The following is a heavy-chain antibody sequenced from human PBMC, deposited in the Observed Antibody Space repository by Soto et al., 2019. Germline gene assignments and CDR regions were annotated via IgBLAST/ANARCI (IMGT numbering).Heavy chain of an antibody. CDR1: GFTFSSYS. CDR2: ISSSSSYI. D-gene: IGHD3-3*01. V-gene: IGHV3-21*01. CDR3: ARVVSLEWGLYYGMDV. Sequence: GGSLRLSCAASGFTFSSYSMNWVRQAPGKGLEWVSSISSSSSYIYYADSVKGRFTISRDNAKNSLYLQMNSLRAEDTAVYYCARVVSLEWGLYYGMDVWGQGTTVTVSS. J-gene: IGHJ6*02.